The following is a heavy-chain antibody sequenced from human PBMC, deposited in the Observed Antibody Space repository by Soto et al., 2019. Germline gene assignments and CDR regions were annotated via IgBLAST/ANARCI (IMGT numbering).Heavy chain of an antibody. CDR1: GYTFTSYG. J-gene: IGHJ6*02. CDR2: ISAYNGNT. V-gene: IGHV1-18*01. D-gene: IGHD3-10*01. CDR3: TREGSAPYYYYGMDA. Sequence: GASVKVSCKASGYTFTSYGISWVRQAPGQGLEWMGWISAYNGNTNYAQKHQGRVTMTTDTSTSTAYMELRSLRSDDTAIFYFTREGSAPYYYYGMDAWGQGTTVTVSS.